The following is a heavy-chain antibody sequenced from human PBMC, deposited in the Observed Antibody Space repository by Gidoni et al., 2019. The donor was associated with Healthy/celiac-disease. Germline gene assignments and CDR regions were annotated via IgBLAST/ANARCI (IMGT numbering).Heavy chain of an antibody. CDR3: AKDKYSSGWYFDY. V-gene: IGHV3-9*01. Sequence: VQLVESGGGLVQPGRSLRLYCAASGFPFDDYSMHWVRQAPGKGLEWVSGISLNSVSIGYADSVKGRFTIARDNAKNSLYLQMNSLRAEDTALYYCAKDKYSSGWYFDYWGQGTLVTVSS. D-gene: IGHD6-19*01. J-gene: IGHJ4*02. CDR2: ISLNSVSI. CDR1: GFPFDDYS.